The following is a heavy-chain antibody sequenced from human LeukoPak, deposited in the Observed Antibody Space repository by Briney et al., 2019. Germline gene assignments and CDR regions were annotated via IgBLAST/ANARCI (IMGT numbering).Heavy chain of an antibody. D-gene: IGHD6-13*01. J-gene: IGHJ1*01. CDR2: IIPIFGIP. V-gene: IGHV1-69*01. CDR1: GDTFSSYV. Sequence: SVKVSCKASGDTFSSYVIYWLRQAPGQGLEWLGGIIPIFGIPNYAQHFQGRVTITADESTRTAYMELSRLRSDDTALYYCARIGISARGTNFHHWGQGTLVTVSS. CDR3: ARIGISARGTNFHH.